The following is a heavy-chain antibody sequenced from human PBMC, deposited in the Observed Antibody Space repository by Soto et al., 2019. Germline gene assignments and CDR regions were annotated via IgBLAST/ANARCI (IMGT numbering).Heavy chain of an antibody. CDR3: AHKGGRGAGMDV. V-gene: IGHV2-5*02. D-gene: IGHD2-15*01. CDR2: IYWDDDK. CDR1: GFSVSTSGVG. J-gene: IGHJ6*02. Sequence: QITLKESGPPPVKPTQTLTLTCTFSGFSVSTSGVGVAWIRQPPGKALEWLALIYWDDDKRYSPFLQSRITITKDTSKNQVVLTMTNMDPVDTATYYCAHKGGRGAGMDVWGQGTTVTVSS.